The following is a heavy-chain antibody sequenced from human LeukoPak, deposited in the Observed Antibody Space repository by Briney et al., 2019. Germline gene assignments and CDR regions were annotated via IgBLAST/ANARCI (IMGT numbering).Heavy chain of an antibody. CDR1: GFTFSSYA. J-gene: IGHJ3*02. CDR3: ARAGSSSGYDRVGAFDI. CDR2: ISYDGSNK. V-gene: IGHV3-30-3*01. Sequence: PGGSLRLSCAASGFTFSSYAMHWVRQAPGKGLEWVAVISYDGSNKYYADSVKGRFTISRDNSKNTLYLQMNSLRAEDTAVYYCARAGSSSGYDRVGAFDIWGQGTMVTVSS. D-gene: IGHD3-22*01.